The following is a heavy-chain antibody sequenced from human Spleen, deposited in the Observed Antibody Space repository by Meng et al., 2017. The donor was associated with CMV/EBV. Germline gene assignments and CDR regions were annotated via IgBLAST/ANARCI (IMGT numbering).Heavy chain of an antibody. CDR3: ARTWDMVGTMGFDS. Sequence: SGYTFNNFYLHWVRQAPGQGLVWMGVINPTTGTTTYAQKFQGRVTMTRDTSTNTVSMGLRSLKSDDTAVYYCARTWDMVGTMGFDSWGQGTLVTVSS. CDR2: INPTTGTT. J-gene: IGHJ4*02. CDR1: GYTFNNFY. D-gene: IGHD5-12*01. V-gene: IGHV1-46*02.